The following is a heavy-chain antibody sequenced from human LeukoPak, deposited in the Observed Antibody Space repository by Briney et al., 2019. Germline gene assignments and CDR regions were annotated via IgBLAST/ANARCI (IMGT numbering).Heavy chain of an antibody. CDR2: ISGSGGST. V-gene: IGHV3-23*01. D-gene: IGHD3-22*01. CDR1: GFTFSSYG. Sequence: GGSLGLSCAASGFTFSSYGMSWVRQAPGKGLEWVSAISGSGGSTYYADSVKGRFTISRDNSKNTLYLQMNSLRAEDTAVYYCAKGTPYYDGGYFDYWGQGTLVTVSS. CDR3: AKGTPYYDGGYFDY. J-gene: IGHJ4*02.